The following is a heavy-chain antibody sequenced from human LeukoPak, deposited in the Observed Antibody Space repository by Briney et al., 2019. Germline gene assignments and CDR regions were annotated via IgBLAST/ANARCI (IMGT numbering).Heavy chain of an antibody. Sequence: SETLSLTCTVSGGSISSGDYYWSWIRQPPGKGLEWIGYIYYSGSTYYNPSLKSRVTISVDTSKNQFSLKLSSVTAADTAVYYCARGTYYDYVWGSYRLSPFDAFDIWGQGTMVTVSS. J-gene: IGHJ3*02. CDR2: IYYSGST. D-gene: IGHD3-16*02. CDR1: GGSISSGDYY. CDR3: ARGTYYDYVWGSYRLSPFDAFDI. V-gene: IGHV4-30-4*01.